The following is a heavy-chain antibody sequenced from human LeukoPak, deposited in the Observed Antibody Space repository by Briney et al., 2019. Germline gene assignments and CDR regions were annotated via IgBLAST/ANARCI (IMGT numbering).Heavy chain of an antibody. J-gene: IGHJ5*02. D-gene: IGHD6-6*01. V-gene: IGHV4-34*01. CDR3: ARGCRYASYSSSSRWFDP. CDR1: GASVTTYY. Sequence: KPSETLSLTCTVSGASVTTYYWSWIRQPPGKGLEWIGEINHSGSTNYNPSLKSRVTISVDTSKNQFSLKLSSVTAADTAVYYCARGCRYASYSSSSRWFDPWGQGTLVTVSS. CDR2: INHSGST.